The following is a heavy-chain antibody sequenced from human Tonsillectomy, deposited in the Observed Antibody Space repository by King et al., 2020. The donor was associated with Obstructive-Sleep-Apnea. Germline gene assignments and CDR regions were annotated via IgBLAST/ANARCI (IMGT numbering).Heavy chain of an antibody. V-gene: IGHV3-20*01. CDR2: INWNGERT. CDR3: ARSSRGRPISNVCDS. J-gene: IGHJ3*02. CDR1: GLEFDDYG. Sequence: VQLVESGGGVVRQGGSLSLSCATSGLEFDDYGMNWVRHAPGKGLKWVYGINWNGERTTYANSVRGRFAISRDNGKNSLYLQMNSLSAEDTDLNHCARSSRGRPISNVCDSWGQGTMVTVSS. D-gene: IGHD3-16*01.